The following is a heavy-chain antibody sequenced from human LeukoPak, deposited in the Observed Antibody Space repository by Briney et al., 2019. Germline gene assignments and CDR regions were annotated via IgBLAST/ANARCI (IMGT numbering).Heavy chain of an antibody. J-gene: IGHJ4*02. Sequence: PGGSLRLSCAASGFTFSNYGMYWVRQAPGKGLEWVTFIPFDGSNKYYADSVKGRFTISRDNSKNTLYLRMNSLRAEDTAVYYCAKDHRVYDNSAFLDSWGQGTLVTVSS. V-gene: IGHV3-30*02. CDR1: GFTFSNYG. D-gene: IGHD3-22*01. CDR2: IPFDGSNK. CDR3: AKDHRVYDNSAFLDS.